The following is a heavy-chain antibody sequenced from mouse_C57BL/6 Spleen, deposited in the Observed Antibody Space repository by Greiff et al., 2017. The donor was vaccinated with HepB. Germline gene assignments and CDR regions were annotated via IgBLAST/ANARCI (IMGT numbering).Heavy chain of an antibody. Sequence: VQLKESGGGLVKPGGSLKLSCAASGFTFSDYGMHWVRQAPEKGLEWVAYISSGSSTIYYADTVKGRFTISSDNAKNTLFLQMTSLRSEDTAMYYCARTDYDGWYFDVWGTGTTVTVSS. CDR2: ISSGSSTI. J-gene: IGHJ1*03. CDR1: GFTFSDYG. CDR3: ARTDYDGWYFDV. D-gene: IGHD2-4*01. V-gene: IGHV5-17*01.